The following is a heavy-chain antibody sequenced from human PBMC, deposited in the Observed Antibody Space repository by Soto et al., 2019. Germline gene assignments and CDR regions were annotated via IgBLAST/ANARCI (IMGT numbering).Heavy chain of an antibody. V-gene: IGHV1-69*13. D-gene: IGHD2-21*02. CDR1: GGTFSSYA. J-gene: IGHJ6*02. CDR2: IIPIFGTA. Sequence: VASVKVSCKASGGTFSSYAISWVRQAPGQGLEWMGGIIPIFGTANYAQKFQGRVTITADESTSTAYMELSSLRSEDTAVYYCARNQPRRGLSFHYYGMDVWGQGTTVTVSS. CDR3: ARNQPRRGLSFHYYGMDV.